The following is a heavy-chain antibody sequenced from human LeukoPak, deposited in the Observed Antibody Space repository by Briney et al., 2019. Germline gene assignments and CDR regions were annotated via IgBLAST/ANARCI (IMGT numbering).Heavy chain of an antibody. CDR1: EFTVSRNY. Sequence: GGSLRPSCTASEFTVSRNYMLWVRQAPGKGLEWVSLIFSNRVTHYADSVKGRFTISRDTSKNTVSLQMNSLRVEDTAMYYCTKDQMSYWGPGALVTFSS. V-gene: IGHV3-53*01. D-gene: IGHD5-24*01. J-gene: IGHJ4*03. CDR2: IFSNRVT. CDR3: TKDQMSY.